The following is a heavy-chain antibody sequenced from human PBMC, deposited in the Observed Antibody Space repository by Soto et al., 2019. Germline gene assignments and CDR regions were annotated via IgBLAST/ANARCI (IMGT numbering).Heavy chain of an antibody. CDR3: ARAPYCTNGVCPKARFDI. D-gene: IGHD2-8*01. V-gene: IGHV3-7*01. J-gene: IGHJ3*02. Sequence: GGSLRLSCAASGFTFSSYWMSWVRPAPGKGLEWVANIKQDGSEKYYVDPVKGRFTISRDNAKNSLYLQMNSLRAEDTAVYYCARAPYCTNGVCPKARFDIWGQGTMVTV. CDR1: GFTFSSYW. CDR2: IKQDGSEK.